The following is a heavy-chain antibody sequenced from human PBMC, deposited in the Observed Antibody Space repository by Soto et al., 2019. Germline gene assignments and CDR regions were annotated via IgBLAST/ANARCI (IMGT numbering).Heavy chain of an antibody. V-gene: IGHV3-49*03. J-gene: IGHJ4*02. CDR2: IRTKAFGGTP. CDR3: TRDSYDHPPNDY. CDR1: GFTFGGYA. D-gene: IGHD5-12*01. Sequence: PGGSLRLSCTASGFTFGGYAMTWFRQAPGKGLEWVGFIRTKAFGGTPEYAASVKGRFTISRDDSRNIAYLQMNSLKTEDTAVYYCTRDSYDHPPNDYWAQGTPVTVSS.